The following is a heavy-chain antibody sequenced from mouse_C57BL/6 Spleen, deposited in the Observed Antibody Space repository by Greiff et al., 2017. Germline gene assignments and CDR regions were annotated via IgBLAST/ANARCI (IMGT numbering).Heavy chain of an antibody. D-gene: IGHD4-1*01. CDR1: GYTFTSYW. CDR2: IDPSDSYT. V-gene: IGHV1-69*01. Sequence: VQLQQSGAELVMPGASVKLSCKASGYTFTSYWMHWVKQRPGQGLEWIGEIDPSDSYTNYNQKFKGKSTLTVDKSSSTAYMQLSSLTSEDSAVYYCARNPSNWDFDYWGQGTTLTVSS. J-gene: IGHJ2*01. CDR3: ARNPSNWDFDY.